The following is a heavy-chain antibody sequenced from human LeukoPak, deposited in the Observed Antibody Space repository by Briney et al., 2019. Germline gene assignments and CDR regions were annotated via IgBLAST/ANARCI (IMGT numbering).Heavy chain of an antibody. Sequence: SETLSLTCAVYGGSFSGYYWSWIRQPPGKGLEWIGEINHSGSTNYNPSLKSRVTISVDTSKNQFSLKLSSVTAADTAVYYCARGGPAVDTAMVKPYYFDYWGQGTLVTVSS. CDR3: ARGGPAVDTAMVKPYYFDY. D-gene: IGHD5-18*01. CDR2: INHSGST. V-gene: IGHV4-34*01. CDR1: GGSFSGYY. J-gene: IGHJ4*02.